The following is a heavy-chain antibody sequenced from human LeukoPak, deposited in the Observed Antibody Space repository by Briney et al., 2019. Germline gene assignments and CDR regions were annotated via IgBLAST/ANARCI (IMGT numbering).Heavy chain of an antibody. CDR1: GFTFSNYA. D-gene: IGHD1-26*01. J-gene: IGHJ5*02. CDR2: ISGGGVTT. Sequence: PGGSLRLSCEASGFTFSNYAMSWVRQAPGKGLEWVSVISGGGVTTDYAGSVKGRFTISRDNSKNTLYLQMNSLRAEDTAVYYCAKDASGSSRRWFDPWGQGTLVTVSS. CDR3: AKDASGSSRRWFDP. V-gene: IGHV3-23*01.